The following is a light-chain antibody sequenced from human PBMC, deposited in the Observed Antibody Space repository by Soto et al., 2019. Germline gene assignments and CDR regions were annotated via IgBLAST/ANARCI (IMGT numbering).Light chain of an antibody. J-gene: IGLJ2*01. CDR3: QVWDINSVLVF. CDR1: KIGDKT. V-gene: IGLV3-21*04. Sequence: SYELTQPPSVSVAPGKTARITCGGNKIGDKTVHWYQQKPGQAPVLVIYYDRDRPAGIPERFSGSNSRNTATLTISGVEAGDEADYYCQVWDINSVLVFFGGGTKLTVL. CDR2: YDR.